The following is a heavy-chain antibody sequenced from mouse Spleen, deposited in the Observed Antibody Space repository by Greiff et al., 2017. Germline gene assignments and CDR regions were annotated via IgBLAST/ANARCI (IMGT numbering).Heavy chain of an antibody. CDR2: ISYSGST. CDR3: ARISYYGSSYDYYAMDY. J-gene: IGHJ4*01. D-gene: IGHD1-1*01. CDR1: GYSITSDYA. V-gene: IGHV3-2*02. Sequence: EVQLQQSGPGLVKPSQSLSLTCTVTGYSITSDYAWNWIRQFPGNKLEWMGYISYSGSTSYNPSLKSRISITRDTSKNQFFLQLNSVTTEDTATYYCARISYYGSSYDYYAMDYWGQGTSVTVSS.